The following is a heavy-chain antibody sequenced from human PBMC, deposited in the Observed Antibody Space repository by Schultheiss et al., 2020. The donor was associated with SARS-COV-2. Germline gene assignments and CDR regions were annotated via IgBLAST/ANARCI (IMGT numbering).Heavy chain of an antibody. CDR1: GGSFSGYY. D-gene: IGHD2-2*01. V-gene: IGHV4-34*01. CDR3: ARGFRGCSSTSCYPNFDY. CDR2: INHSGST. Sequence: SETLSLTCAVYGGSFSGYYWSWIRQPPGKGLEWIGEINHSGSTNYNPSLKSRVTISVDTSKNQFSLKLSSVTAGDTAVYYCARGFRGCSSTSCYPNFDYWGQGTLVTVSS. J-gene: IGHJ4*02.